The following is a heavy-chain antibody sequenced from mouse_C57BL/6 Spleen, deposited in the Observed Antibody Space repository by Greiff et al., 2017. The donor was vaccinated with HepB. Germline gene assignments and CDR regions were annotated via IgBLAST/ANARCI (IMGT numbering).Heavy chain of an antibody. V-gene: IGHV1-61*01. Sequence: QVQLQQPGAELVRPGSSVKLSCKASGYTFTSYWMDWVKQRPGQGLEWIGNIYPSDSETHYNQKFKDKATLTVDKSSSTAYMQLSSLTSEDSAVYYCARRYDYDYFDYWGQGTTLTVSS. D-gene: IGHD2-4*01. J-gene: IGHJ2*01. CDR1: GYTFTSYW. CDR2: IYPSDSET. CDR3: ARRYDYDYFDY.